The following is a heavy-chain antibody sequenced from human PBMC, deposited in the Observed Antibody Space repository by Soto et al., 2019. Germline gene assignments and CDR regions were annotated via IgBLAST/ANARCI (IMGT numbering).Heavy chain of an antibody. J-gene: IGHJ4*02. CDR1: GGSISGSY. D-gene: IGHD6-19*01. Sequence: QVQLQESGPGLVKPSETLSLTCSVSGGSISGSYWSWIRQSPGKGLEWLGYVYYTGSTNYSPSLRSRVSISVDTFKNEFSLRLSSLTAADTAVYFCARSVAVPGAHIDYWGQGTQVTVSS. CDR3: ARSVAVPGAHIDY. V-gene: IGHV4-59*01. CDR2: VYYTGST.